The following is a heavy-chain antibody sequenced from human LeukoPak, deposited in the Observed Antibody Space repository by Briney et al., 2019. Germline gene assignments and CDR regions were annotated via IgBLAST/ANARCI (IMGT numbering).Heavy chain of an antibody. J-gene: IGHJ4*02. D-gene: IGHD2/OR15-2a*01. CDR1: GFTFRTYE. CDR3: ARDSMTSGEFDY. CDR2: ISSSGSTI. Sequence: GGSLRLSCAASGFTFRTYEMNWVRQAPGKGQEWLSYISSSGSTIYQADAVKGRFTISRDNAKNSLFLQMNSLRGEDTAVYYCARDSMTSGEFDYWGQGTVVTVSS. V-gene: IGHV3-48*03.